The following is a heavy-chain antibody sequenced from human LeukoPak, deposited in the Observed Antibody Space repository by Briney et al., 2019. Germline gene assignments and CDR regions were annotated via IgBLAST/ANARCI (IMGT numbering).Heavy chain of an antibody. J-gene: IGHJ3*02. D-gene: IGHD6-13*01. CDR3: ARDSVAAARSPWGAFDI. Sequence: GGSLRLSCAASGFTFSSYSMNWVRQAPGKGLEWVSYISSSSSTIYYADSVKGRFTISRDNAKNPLYLQMNSLRAEDTAVYYCARDSVAAARSPWGAFDIWGQGTMVTVSS. CDR1: GFTFSSYS. V-gene: IGHV3-48*01. CDR2: ISSSSSTI.